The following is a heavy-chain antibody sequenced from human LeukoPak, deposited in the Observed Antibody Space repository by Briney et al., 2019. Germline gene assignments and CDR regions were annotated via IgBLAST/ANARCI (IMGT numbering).Heavy chain of an antibody. CDR1: GFTFSDYY. CDR2: ISHSGRTM. J-gene: IGHJ6*03. Sequence: PGGSLRLSCAASGFTFSDYYMSWIRQAPGKGLEWVSYISHSGRTMNYADSVKGRFTISRDNAKNSLYLQMNSLRAGDTAVYYCARDSIVRGNIGNDMDVWGKGTTVTVSS. D-gene: IGHD2-8*01. V-gene: IGHV3-11*01. CDR3: ARDSIVRGNIGNDMDV.